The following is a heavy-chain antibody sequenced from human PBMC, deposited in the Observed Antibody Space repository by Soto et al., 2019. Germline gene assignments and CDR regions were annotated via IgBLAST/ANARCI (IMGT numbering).Heavy chain of an antibody. Sequence: QITLKESGPTLVKPTQTLTLTCTFSGFALSTSGVGLGWFRQPPGKALEWLALIYWDDDKRYSPSLKTRLTITNDTSKNQVVLTMTNMDPVDTATYYCAHRIYDENLYSFFGLWGRGTLVTVSS. CDR1: GFALSTSGVG. V-gene: IGHV2-5*02. D-gene: IGHD5-12*01. CDR2: IYWDDDK. J-gene: IGHJ2*01. CDR3: AHRIYDENLYSFFGL.